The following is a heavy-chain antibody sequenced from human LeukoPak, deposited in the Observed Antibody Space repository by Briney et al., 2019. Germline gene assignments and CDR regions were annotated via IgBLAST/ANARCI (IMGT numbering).Heavy chain of an antibody. V-gene: IGHV1-8*01. D-gene: IGHD6-6*01. CDR1: GYTFTSYD. J-gene: IGHJ4*02. CDR3: ARGIRARPGAYYFDY. Sequence: ASVKVSCKASGYTFTSYDTNWVRQATGQGLEWMGWMNPNSGNTGYAQKFQGRVTMTRNTSISTAYMELSSLRSEDTAVYYCARGIRARPGAYYFDYWGQGTLVTVSS. CDR2: MNPNSGNT.